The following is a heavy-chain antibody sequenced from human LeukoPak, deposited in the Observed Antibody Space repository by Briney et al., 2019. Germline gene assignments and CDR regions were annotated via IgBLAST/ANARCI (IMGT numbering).Heavy chain of an antibody. CDR1: GFTFSSYA. CDR2: ISYDGSNK. V-gene: IGHV3-30-3*01. J-gene: IGHJ4*02. Sequence: GGSLRPSCAASGFTFSSYAMHWVRQAPGKGLEWVAVISYDGSNKYYADSVKGRFTISRDNSKNTLYLQVNSLRAEDTAVYYCAKGGKWDVTPFDYWGQGTLVTVSS. CDR3: AKGGKWDVTPFDY. D-gene: IGHD1-26*01.